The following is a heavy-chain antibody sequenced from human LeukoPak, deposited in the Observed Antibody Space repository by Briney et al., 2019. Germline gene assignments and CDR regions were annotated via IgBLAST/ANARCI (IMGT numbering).Heavy chain of an antibody. CDR1: GGSISSYY. D-gene: IGHD5-24*01. CDR2: IYYSGST. V-gene: IGHV4-59*01. J-gene: IGHJ1*01. Sequence: SETLSLTCTVSGGSISSYYWSWIRQPPGKGQEWIGYIYYSGSTNYNPSLKSRVTISVDTSKNQFSLKLSSVTAADTAVYYCARSSKRWLIQRSEYSQHWGQGTLVTVSS. CDR3: ARSSKRWLIQRSEYSQH.